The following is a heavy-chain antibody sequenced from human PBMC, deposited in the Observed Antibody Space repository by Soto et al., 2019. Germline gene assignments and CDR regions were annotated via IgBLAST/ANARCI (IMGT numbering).Heavy chain of an antibody. J-gene: IGHJ4*02. CDR3: AKHPYSGGWYYFDY. V-gene: IGHV3-23*01. Sequence: PGGSLRLSCAASGFTFSSYAMSWVRQAPGKGLEWVSAISGSGGSTYYADSVKGRFTIPRDNSKNTLYLQMNSLRAEDTAVYYCAKHPYSGGWYYFDYWGQGTLVTVSS. CDR1: GFTFSSYA. CDR2: ISGSGGST. D-gene: IGHD6-19*01.